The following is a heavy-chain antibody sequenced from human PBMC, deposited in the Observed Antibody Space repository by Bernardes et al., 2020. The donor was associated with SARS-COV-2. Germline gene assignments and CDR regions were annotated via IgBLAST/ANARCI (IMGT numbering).Heavy chain of an antibody. CDR3: AKDREGVGASGSYFDY. V-gene: IGHV3-23*01. CDR2: ISGDGGST. D-gene: IGHD1-26*01. J-gene: IGHJ4*02. CDR1: GFTFSNYA. Sequence: GGSLRLSCAASGFTFSNYAMTWVRQAPGKGLEWVSSISGDGGSTYYADSVKGRFTISRDDSKNTLYLQMNNLRADDTAVYYCAKDREGVGASGSYFDYWGQGTLVTVSS.